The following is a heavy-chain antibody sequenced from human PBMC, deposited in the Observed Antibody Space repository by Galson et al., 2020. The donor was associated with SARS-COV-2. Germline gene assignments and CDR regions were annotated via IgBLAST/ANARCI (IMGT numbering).Heavy chain of an antibody. CDR3: ARLSRSRAYGDWGQGMGV. CDR2: IYYRGST. CDR1: GGSISSSSYY. Sequence: ASETLSLTCTVSGGSISSSSYYWGWIRQPPGKGLEWIGSIYYRGSTDYNPSLKSRVTISVDASKNKFSLKLTSVTAADTAVYYCARLSRSRAYGDWGQGMGVWGQGTTVTVSS. V-gene: IGHV4-39*01. J-gene: IGHJ6*02. D-gene: IGHD4-17*01.